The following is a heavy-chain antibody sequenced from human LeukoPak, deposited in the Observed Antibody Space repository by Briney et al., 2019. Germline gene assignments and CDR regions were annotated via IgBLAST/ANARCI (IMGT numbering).Heavy chain of an antibody. J-gene: IGHJ4*02. D-gene: IGHD2-2*01. CDR3: TRGAGTSWFDY. CDR2: MNPNSGVT. CDR1: GSTFTVNY. V-gene: IGHV1-2*02. Sequence: ASVKVSCKPSGSTFTVNYLHWVRQAPGQGLEWVGWMNPNSGVTVYAQNFQGRVTMTRDTSISTAYMELSSLTSDDTAVYYCTRGAGTSWFDYWGQGSLVTVSS.